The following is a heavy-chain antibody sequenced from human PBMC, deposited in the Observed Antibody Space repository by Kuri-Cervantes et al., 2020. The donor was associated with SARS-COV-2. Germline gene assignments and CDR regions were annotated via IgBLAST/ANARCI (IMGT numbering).Heavy chain of an antibody. CDR1: GFTFSSYA. V-gene: IGHV3-23*01. CDR3: AKAGVLYNWNY. CDR2: ISGSGGST. D-gene: IGHD1-20*01. J-gene: IGHJ4*02. Sequence: LSLTCAASGFTFSSYAMSWVRQAPGKGLEWVSAISGSGGSTYYADSVKGRFTISRDNSKNTLYLQMNSLRAEDTAVYYCAKAGVLYNWNYWGQGTLVTVSS.